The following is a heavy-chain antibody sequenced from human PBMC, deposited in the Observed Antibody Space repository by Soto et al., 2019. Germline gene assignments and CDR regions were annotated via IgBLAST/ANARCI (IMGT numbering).Heavy chain of an antibody. CDR3: KVGHWSPD. CDR1: GFTFSTYW. Sequence: QPGGSLRLSCVASGFTFSTYWMSWVRQAPGRGLEWLARIRNDGSEVFYVDSVRGRFTISRDNAKNSLYLEMNRLRAEDTAVYYCKVGHWSPDWGQGTQVTVSS. J-gene: IGHJ4*02. V-gene: IGHV3-7*01. D-gene: IGHD2-8*02. CDR2: IRNDGSEV.